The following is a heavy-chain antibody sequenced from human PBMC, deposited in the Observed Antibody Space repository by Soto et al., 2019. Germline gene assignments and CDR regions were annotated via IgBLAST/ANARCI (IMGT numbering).Heavy chain of an antibody. D-gene: IGHD3-3*01. CDR3: TRHTSDW. CDR1: GSTFSVSA. J-gene: IGHJ4*02. CDR2: IRSKANSYAT. V-gene: IGHV3-73*01. Sequence: PGGSLRLSCAASGSTFSVSALHWVRQASGKGLEWVGRIRSKANSYATAYAASVEGRFTISRDDSKNTAYLQMNSLKTEDTAMYYCTRHTSDWWCQGTLVTVSS.